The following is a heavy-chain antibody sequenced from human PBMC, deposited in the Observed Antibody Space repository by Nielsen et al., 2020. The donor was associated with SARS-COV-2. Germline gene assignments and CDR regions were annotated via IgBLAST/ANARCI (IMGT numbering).Heavy chain of an antibody. V-gene: IGHV4-30-4*01. CDR1: GGSISSGDYY. CDR2: IYYGGST. D-gene: IGHD1-26*01. Sequence: SETLSLTCTVSGGSISSGDYYWSWIRQPPGKGLEWIGYIYYGGSTYYNPSLKSRVTISVDTSKNQFSLKLSSVTAADTAVYYCARGEVGATTTLAYWGQGTLVTVSS. J-gene: IGHJ4*02. CDR3: ARGEVGATTTLAY.